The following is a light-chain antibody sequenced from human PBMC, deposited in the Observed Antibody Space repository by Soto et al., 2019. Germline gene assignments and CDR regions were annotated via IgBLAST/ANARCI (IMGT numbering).Light chain of an antibody. V-gene: IGKV3-20*01. Sequence: EIVLTQSPGTLSSSPGERATLSCRASQSVSSSYLAWYQHKPGQAPRLLIYASSSRATGIPDRFGGSGSETDFTLTISRLEPEDFAVYYCQQYGDSSWTFGQGTKVEIK. J-gene: IGKJ1*01. CDR1: QSVSSSY. CDR3: QQYGDSSWT. CDR2: ASS.